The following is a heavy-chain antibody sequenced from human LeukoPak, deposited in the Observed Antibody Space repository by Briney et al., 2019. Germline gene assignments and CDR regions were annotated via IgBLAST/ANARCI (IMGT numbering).Heavy chain of an antibody. CDR3: VRDSDGAAQFDP. D-gene: IGHD6-13*01. CDR2: IFAGGST. CDR1: GGSISSYH. Sequence: SETLSLTCTVSGGSISSYHWSWIRQPAGKGLEWIGHIFAGGSTNYNPSLKSRVTISVDKSKNQFSLKLSSVTAADTAVYYCVRDSDGAAQFDPWGQGTLVTVSS. J-gene: IGHJ5*02. V-gene: IGHV4-4*07.